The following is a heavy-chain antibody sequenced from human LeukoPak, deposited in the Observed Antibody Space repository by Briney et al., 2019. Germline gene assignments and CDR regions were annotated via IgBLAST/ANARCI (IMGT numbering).Heavy chain of an antibody. CDR3: ARALDPGWELLPDYMDV. V-gene: IGHV4-61*02. CDR1: GGSISSGSCY. J-gene: IGHJ6*03. Sequence: PSQTLSLTCTVSGGSISSGSCYWSWIRQPAGKGLEWIGRIYTSGSTNYNPSLKSRVTISVDTSKNQFSLKLSSVTAADTAVYYCARALDPGWELLPDYMDVWGKGTTVTVSS. D-gene: IGHD1-26*01. CDR2: IYTSGST.